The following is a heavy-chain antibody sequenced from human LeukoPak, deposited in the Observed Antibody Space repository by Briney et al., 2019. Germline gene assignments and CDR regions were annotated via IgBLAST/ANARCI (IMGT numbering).Heavy chain of an antibody. CDR3: ARLDYVKRLDY. J-gene: IGHJ4*02. V-gene: IGHV4-59*08. Sequence: SETLSLTCTVSGGSISSYYWCWIRQPPGKGLEWIGYIYYSGSTNYNPSLKSRVTISVDTSKNQFSLKLGSVTAADTAVYYCARLDYVKRLDYWGQGTLVTVSS. CDR2: IYYSGST. CDR1: GGSISSYY. D-gene: IGHD4-17*01.